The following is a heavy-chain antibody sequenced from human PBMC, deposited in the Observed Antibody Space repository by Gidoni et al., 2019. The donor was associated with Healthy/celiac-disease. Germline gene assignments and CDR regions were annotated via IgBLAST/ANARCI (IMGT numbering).Heavy chain of an antibody. J-gene: IGHJ4*02. CDR3: TTEDRLLWFGELLGY. D-gene: IGHD3-10*01. CDR2: IKSKTDGWTT. V-gene: IGHV3-15*01. CDR1: GFTFSNAW. Sequence: EVQLVESGGGLVKPGGSLRLSCAASGFTFSNAWMSWVRQAPGKGLEWVGRIKSKTDGWTTDYAAPVKGRFTISRDDSKNTLYLQMNSLKTEDTAVYYCTTEDRLLWFGELLGYWGQGTLVTVSS.